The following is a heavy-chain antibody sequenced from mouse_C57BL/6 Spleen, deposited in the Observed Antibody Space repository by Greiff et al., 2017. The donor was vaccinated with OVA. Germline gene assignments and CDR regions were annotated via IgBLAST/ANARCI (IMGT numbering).Heavy chain of an antibody. D-gene: IGHD1-1*01. CDR2: ISSGGDYI. V-gene: IGHV5-9-1*02. CDR3: TSDFTTVVATRGYYAMDY. CDR1: GFTFSSYA. Sequence: EVQRVESGEGLVKPGGSLKLSCAASGFTFSSYAMSWVRQTPEQRLEWVAYISSGGDYINYEDNVKGSFTISRDKARNTLYLQMSRLKSEYTAMYYCTSDFTTVVATRGYYAMDYWGQGTSVTVSS. J-gene: IGHJ4*01.